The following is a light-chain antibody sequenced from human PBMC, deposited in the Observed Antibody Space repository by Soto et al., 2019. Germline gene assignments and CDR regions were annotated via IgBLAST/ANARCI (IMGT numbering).Light chain of an antibody. CDR1: SSDVGGYDH. CDR3: NSYASRRTYV. J-gene: IGLJ1*01. Sequence: QSVLAQPASVSGSPTQSIAISCTGTSSDVGGYDHVSWYQQHPGKAPKLMIYDVSTRPSGVSDRFSGSKSGNTASLTISGLQAEDEADYYCNSYASRRTYVFGTGNKIRVL. CDR2: DVS. V-gene: IGLV2-14*03.